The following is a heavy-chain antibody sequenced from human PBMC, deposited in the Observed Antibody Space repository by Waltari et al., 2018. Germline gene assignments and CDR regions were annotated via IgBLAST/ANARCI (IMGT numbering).Heavy chain of an antibody. Sequence: QVQLAQSGAEVRSPGSSVTISCKASGLSMRGYTSSWVRQAPGQALEWMGGFIPLSGSQIYTQKFQGRLTITADESTRTTVMELRNLKYEDTAVYFCARGYRYDSSERFYLDYWGQGSPVIVS. CDR2: FIPLSGSQ. V-gene: IGHV1-69*12. J-gene: IGHJ4*02. CDR3: ARGYRYDSSERFYLDY. CDR1: GLSMRGYT. D-gene: IGHD3-22*01.